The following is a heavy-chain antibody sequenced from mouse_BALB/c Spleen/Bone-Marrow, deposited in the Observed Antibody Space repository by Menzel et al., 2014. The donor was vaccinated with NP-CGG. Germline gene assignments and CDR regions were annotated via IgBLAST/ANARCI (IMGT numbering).Heavy chain of an antibody. V-gene: IGHV1-69*02. J-gene: IGHJ1*01. D-gene: IGHD2-4*01. CDR1: GYTFTSYW. Sequence: QVQLKQSGAELVKPGASVKLSRKASGYTFTSYWMHWVKQRPGQGLEWIGEIDPSDSYTNYNQKFKGKATLTVDKSSSTAYMQLSSLTSEDSAVYYCARSRGYYDYWYFDVWGAGTTVTVSS. CDR3: ARSRGYYDYWYFDV. CDR2: IDPSDSYT.